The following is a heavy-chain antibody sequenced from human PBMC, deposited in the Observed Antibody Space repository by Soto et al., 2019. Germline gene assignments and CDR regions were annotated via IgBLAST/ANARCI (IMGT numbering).Heavy chain of an antibody. V-gene: IGHV1-69*01. D-gene: IGHD2-15*01. CDR1: AGTFSSYA. J-gene: IGHJ6*02. Sequence: QVQLVQSGAEVKKPGSSVKVSCKASAGTFSSYAVSWVRQAPGQGLEWMGGIIPIFGTVIYAQQFQGRVTITADESTKTAYMELRSLRFEDTAVYYCARDSHPPALSGDIMRWDVWGQGTTVTVSS. CDR2: IIPIFGTV. CDR3: ARDSHPPALSGDIMRWDV.